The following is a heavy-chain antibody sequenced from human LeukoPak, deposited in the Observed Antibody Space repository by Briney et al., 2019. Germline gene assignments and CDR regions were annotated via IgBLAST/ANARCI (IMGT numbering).Heavy chain of an antibody. Sequence: ASVKVSCKASGDTFTSYYMHWVRQAPGQGLEWMGIINPSGGSPSYAQKFQGRDTMTRDTSTSTVYLELSSLRSEDTAVYYCARSSGLPAAGTLWYFDLWGRGTLVTVSS. CDR2: INPSGGSP. D-gene: IGHD6-13*01. CDR1: GDTFTSYY. CDR3: ARSSGLPAAGTLWYFDL. V-gene: IGHV1-46*01. J-gene: IGHJ2*01.